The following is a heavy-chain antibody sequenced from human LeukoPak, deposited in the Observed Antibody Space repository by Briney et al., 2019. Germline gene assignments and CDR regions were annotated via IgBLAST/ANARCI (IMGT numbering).Heavy chain of an antibody. D-gene: IGHD2-21*02. J-gene: IGHJ6*03. CDR1: GFTFSSYA. V-gene: IGHV3-15*01. CDR2: IKSKTDGGTT. Sequence: KSGGSLRLSCAASGFTFSSYAMSWVRQAPGKGLEWVGRIKSKTDGGTTDYAAPVKGRFTISRDDSKNTLYLQMNSLKTEDTAVYYCTTVFTVTADYYYYYMDVWGKGTTVTVSS. CDR3: TTVFTVTADYYYYYMDV.